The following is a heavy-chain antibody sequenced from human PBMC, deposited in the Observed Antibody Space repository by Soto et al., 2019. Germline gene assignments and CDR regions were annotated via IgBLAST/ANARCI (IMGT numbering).Heavy chain of an antibody. D-gene: IGHD3-16*01. Sequence: GASVKVSCKASGYTFTIYGISWVRQAPGQGLEWMGWISAYNGNTNYAQKLQGRVTMTTDTSTSTAYKELRSLRSDDTAVYYCARGGTPGFWYYGMDVWGQGTTVTVSS. CDR3: ARGGTPGFWYYGMDV. J-gene: IGHJ6*02. CDR1: GYTFTIYG. V-gene: IGHV1-18*04. CDR2: ISAYNGNT.